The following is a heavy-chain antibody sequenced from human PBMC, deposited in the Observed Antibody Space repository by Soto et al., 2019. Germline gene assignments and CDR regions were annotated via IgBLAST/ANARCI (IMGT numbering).Heavy chain of an antibody. Sequence: QVQLQQWGAGLLKPSETLSLTCAVYGGSFSGYYWSWIRQPPGKGLEWIGEINHSGRTNYNPSLKSRVTISVDTSKNQFSLKLSSVTAADTAVYYCASLAAPENEGDYWGKGNLVTVSS. CDR1: GGSFSGYY. J-gene: IGHJ4*02. CDR3: ASLAAPENEGDY. CDR2: INHSGRT. D-gene: IGHD3-3*02. V-gene: IGHV4-34*01.